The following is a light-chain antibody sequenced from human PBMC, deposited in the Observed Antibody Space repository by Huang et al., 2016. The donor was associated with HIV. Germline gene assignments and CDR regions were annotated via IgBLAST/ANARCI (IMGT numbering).Light chain of an antibody. CDR3: QQYDIHPLT. Sequence: IRMTQSPSSLSASTGDRVTITCRANQDINNFLDWYQQRPGSVPKLLISAASTLQSGVPSRFSGNGYGTDFTLTIGCLHSEDVATYYCQQYDIHPLTFGPGTRVDIK. V-gene: IGKV1-8*01. CDR2: AAS. CDR1: QDINNF. J-gene: IGKJ3*01.